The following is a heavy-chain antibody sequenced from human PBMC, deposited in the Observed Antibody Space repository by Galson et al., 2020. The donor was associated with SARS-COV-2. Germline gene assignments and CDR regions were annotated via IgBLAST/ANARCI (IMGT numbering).Heavy chain of an antibody. D-gene: IGHD3-10*01. J-gene: IGHJ4*03. CDR3: GSGSYWQKSDY. CDR2: ISYDGSNK. Sequence: GGSLRLSCAASGFTFSSYAMHWVRQAPGKGLEWVAVISYDGSNKYYADSVKGRFTISRDNSKNTLYLQMNSLRAEDTAVYYCGSGSYWQKSDYWGQGTLVTVSS. V-gene: IGHV3-30*04. CDR1: GFTFSSYA.